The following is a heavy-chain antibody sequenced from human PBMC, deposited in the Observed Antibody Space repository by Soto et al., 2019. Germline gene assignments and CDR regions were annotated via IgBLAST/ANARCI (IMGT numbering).Heavy chain of an antibody. CDR2: IYYSGST. D-gene: IGHD4-17*01. Sequence: QVRLEESGPGLVKPSETLSLICSVSGGSVNNANYFWNWIRHHPENGLEWIGYIYYSGSTRYNPSFQTRATLSIDTSKNQSSLRLNSVTVADTAVYFCARDADYGGSRGGMDVWGRGTTVTVSS. V-gene: IGHV4-31*03. CDR3: ARDADYGGSRGGMDV. J-gene: IGHJ6*02. CDR1: GGSVNNANYF.